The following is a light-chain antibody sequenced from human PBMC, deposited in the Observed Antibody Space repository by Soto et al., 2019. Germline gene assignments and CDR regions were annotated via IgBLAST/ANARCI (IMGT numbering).Light chain of an antibody. V-gene: IGKV3-15*01. CDR3: QQYNNWPPPLT. CDR2: GAS. Sequence: EIVMTQSQATLSVSPGERATLSCRASQSVSSNLAWYQQKPGQAPRLLIYGASTRATGIPARFSGSGSGTELTLTISSLQSEDFAVYYCQQYNNWPPPLTFGGGTKVEIK. CDR1: QSVSSN. J-gene: IGKJ4*01.